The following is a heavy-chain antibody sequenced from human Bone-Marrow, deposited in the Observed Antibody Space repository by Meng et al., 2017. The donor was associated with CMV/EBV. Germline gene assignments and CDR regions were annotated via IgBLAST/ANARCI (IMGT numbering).Heavy chain of an antibody. CDR1: EFTVSTNY. CDR3: ARDQGGRLGKNYYYYYGMDV. D-gene: IGHD7-27*01. CDR2: IYTGGST. V-gene: IGHV3-53*05. J-gene: IGHJ6*02. Sequence: GGSLRLSCAASEFTVSTNYMSWVRQAPGKGLEWVSVIYTGGSTFYADSVKGRFTISRDNSKNTLYLQMSSLRSEDTAVYYCARDQGGRLGKNYYYYYGMDVWGQGTTVTVSS.